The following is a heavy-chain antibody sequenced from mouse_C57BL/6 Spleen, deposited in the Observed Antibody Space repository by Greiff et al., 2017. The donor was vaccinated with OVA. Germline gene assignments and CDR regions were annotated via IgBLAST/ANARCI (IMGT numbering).Heavy chain of an antibody. CDR1: GYAFSSYW. CDR2: IYPGDGDT. V-gene: IGHV1-80*01. Sequence: QVQLQQSGAELVKPGASVKISCKASGYAFSSYWMNWVKQRPGKGLEWIGQIYPGDGDTNYNGKFKGKATLTADKSSSTAYMQLSSLTSEDSAVYFCARSNWDGHYFDYWGQGTTLTVSS. CDR3: ARSNWDGHYFDY. J-gene: IGHJ2*01. D-gene: IGHD4-1*01.